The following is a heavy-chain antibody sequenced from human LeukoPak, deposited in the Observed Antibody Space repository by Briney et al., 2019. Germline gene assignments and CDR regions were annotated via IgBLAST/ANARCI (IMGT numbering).Heavy chain of an antibody. V-gene: IGHV4-39*07. CDR1: GGSISSSSYY. Sequence: SETLSLTCTVSGGSISSSSYYWGWIRQPPGKGLEWIGSIYYSGSTYYNPSLKSRVTISVDTSKNQFSLKLSSVTAADTAVYYCARDPVASDAFDIWGQGTMVTVSS. J-gene: IGHJ3*02. CDR3: ARDPVASDAFDI. CDR2: IYYSGST.